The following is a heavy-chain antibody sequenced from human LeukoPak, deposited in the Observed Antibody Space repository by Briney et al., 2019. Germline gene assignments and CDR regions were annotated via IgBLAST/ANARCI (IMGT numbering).Heavy chain of an antibody. CDR3: ARDFSSSWSHNWFDP. Sequence: GGSLRLSCAASGFTFSSYAMNWVRQAPGKGLEWVSFISGSGGGTFYADSVKGRFTISRDNSKNTLYLQMNSLRAEDTAIYYCARDFSSSWSHNWFDPWGQGTLVTVSS. CDR2: ISGSGGGT. CDR1: GFTFSSYA. J-gene: IGHJ5*02. D-gene: IGHD6-13*01. V-gene: IGHV3-23*01.